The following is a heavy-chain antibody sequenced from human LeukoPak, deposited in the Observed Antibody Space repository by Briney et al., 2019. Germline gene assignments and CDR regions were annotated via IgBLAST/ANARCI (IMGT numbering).Heavy chain of an antibody. D-gene: IGHD5-24*01. CDR2: ISSSSRYI. CDR1: GFTFSSYS. Sequence: GGSLRLSCAASGFTFSSYSMNWVRQAPGKGLEGVSSISSSSRYIYYADSVKGRFNISRDNAKNSLYLQMNSLRAEDTAVYYCARDRMATIYDYAFDIWGQGTMVTVSS. J-gene: IGHJ3*02. V-gene: IGHV3-21*01. CDR3: ARDRMATIYDYAFDI.